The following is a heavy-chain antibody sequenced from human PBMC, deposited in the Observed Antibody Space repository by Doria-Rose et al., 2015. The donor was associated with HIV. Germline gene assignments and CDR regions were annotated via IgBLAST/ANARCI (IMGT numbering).Heavy chain of an antibody. J-gene: IGHJ4*02. CDR2: IYSTGST. V-gene: IGHV4-4*07. CDR3: ARDRGDY. CDR1: GDSIHNFY. Sequence: LTCTVSGDSIHNFYWTWVRQAAGKGLEWIGRIYSTGSTNYNPSLQSRVTISIDTSRSQFSLSLRSVTAADTAFYFCARDRGDYWGQGALVTVTS.